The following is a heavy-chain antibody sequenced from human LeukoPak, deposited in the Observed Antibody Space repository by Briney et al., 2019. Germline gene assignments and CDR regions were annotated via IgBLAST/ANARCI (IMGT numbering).Heavy chain of an antibody. D-gene: IGHD2-15*01. J-gene: IGHJ6*02. CDR1: VGSISSGGYS. V-gene: IGHV4-30-2*01. CDR3: ARGVRCSGGSCYYGMDV. Sequence: SETLSLTCAVSVGSISSGGYSWSWIRQPPGKGLEWIGYIYHSGSTYYNPSLKSRVTISVDRSKNQFSLKLSSVTAVDTAVYYCARGVRCSGGSCYYGMDVWGQGTTVTVSS. CDR2: IYHSGST.